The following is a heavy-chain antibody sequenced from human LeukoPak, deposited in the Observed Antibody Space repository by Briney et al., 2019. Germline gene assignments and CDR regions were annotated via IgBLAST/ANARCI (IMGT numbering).Heavy chain of an antibody. V-gene: IGHV3-7*01. CDR1: GFTFSSYW. D-gene: IGHD4-17*01. J-gene: IGHJ5*02. CDR3: VKGFDYGALRSNWFDP. Sequence: GGFLRLSCAASGFTFSSYWMSWVRQAPGKGLEWVANIKQDGSEKYYVDSVKGRFTISRDNTKNSLYLQMSSLRAEDTALYYCVKGFDYGALRSNWFDPWGQGTLVTVSS. CDR2: IKQDGSEK.